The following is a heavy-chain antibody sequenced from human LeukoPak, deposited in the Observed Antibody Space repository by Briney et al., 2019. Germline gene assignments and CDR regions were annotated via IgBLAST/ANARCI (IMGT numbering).Heavy chain of an antibody. V-gene: IGHV3-30-3*01. J-gene: IGHJ4*02. CDR2: ISYDGTNK. D-gene: IGHD4-17*01. CDR3: ARCSDKYGDYGHY. CDR1: GFTFSSYA. Sequence: GGSLRLSCAASGFTFSSYAMHWVRQAPGKGLEWVAVISYDGTNKHYADSVKGRFTISRDNSKNTLYLQMDSLRTEDTAMYYCARCSDKYGDYGHYWGQGTLVTVSS.